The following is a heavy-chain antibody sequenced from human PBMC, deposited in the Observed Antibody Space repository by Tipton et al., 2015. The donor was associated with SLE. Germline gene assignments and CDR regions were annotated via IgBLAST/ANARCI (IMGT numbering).Heavy chain of an antibody. J-gene: IGHJ6*02. CDR3: ARHEAAGSPYYYYGLDV. V-gene: IGHV5-51*01. CDR2: IYPGDSDT. CDR1: GCTFTNFW. D-gene: IGHD6-13*01. Sequence: QLVQSGVDVKKPGESLKISCKTSGCTFTNFWIAWVRQVPGKGLEWMGIIYPGDSDTRYSPSFQGQVIISVDKSISTAYLQWSSLKASDTAMYYCARHEAAGSPYYYYGLDVWGQGTAVTVSS.